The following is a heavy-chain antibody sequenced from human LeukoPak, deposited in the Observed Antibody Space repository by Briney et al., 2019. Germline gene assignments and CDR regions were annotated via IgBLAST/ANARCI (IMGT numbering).Heavy chain of an antibody. CDR1: GYSISSGYY. D-gene: IGHD1-1*01. V-gene: IGHV4-38-2*02. J-gene: IGHJ4*02. Sequence: SETLSLTCTVSGYSISSGYYWGWIRQPPGKGLEWIGSIYHSGSTYYNPSLKSRVTISVDTSKNQFSLKLSSVTAADTAAYYCARVTGTTRFDYWGQGTLVTVSS. CDR2: IYHSGST. CDR3: ARVTGTTRFDY.